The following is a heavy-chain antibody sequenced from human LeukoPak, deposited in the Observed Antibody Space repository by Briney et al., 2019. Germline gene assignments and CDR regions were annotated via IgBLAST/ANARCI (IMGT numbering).Heavy chain of an antibody. CDR1: GFTFSTSG. Sequence: GGSLRLSCTSSGFTFSTSGMHWVRQAPGKGLEWVAFIYNDGSRIYIADSVKGRFTISRDNSRNTLYVHMSSQRVEDTAVYYCARDNDYNWAGYDYWGQGTLVTVSS. CDR3: ARDNDYNWAGYDY. J-gene: IGHJ4*02. V-gene: IGHV3-33*08. CDR2: IYNDGSRI. D-gene: IGHD5-24*01.